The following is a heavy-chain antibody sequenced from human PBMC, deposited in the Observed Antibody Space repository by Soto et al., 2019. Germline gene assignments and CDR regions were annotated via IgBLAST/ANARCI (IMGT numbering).Heavy chain of an antibody. J-gene: IGHJ5*02. CDR2: ISSSSSYI. Sequence: GGSLRLSCAASGFTFSIYSMNWVRQAPGKGLEWVSSISSSSSYIYYADSVKGRFTISRDNAKNSLYLQMNSLRAEDTAVYYCVIPACIAEAGEWVGWFDPWGQGTLVTVSS. CDR1: GFTFSIYS. CDR3: VIPACIAEAGEWVGWFDP. D-gene: IGHD6-13*01. V-gene: IGHV3-21*01.